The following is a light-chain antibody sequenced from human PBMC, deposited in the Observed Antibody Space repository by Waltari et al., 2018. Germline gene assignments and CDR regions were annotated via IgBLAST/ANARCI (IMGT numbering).Light chain of an antibody. CDR3: QQYSSYPPT. CDR2: KAS. J-gene: IGKJ2*01. V-gene: IGKV1-5*03. CDR1: QSVDAW. Sequence: DIQMTKSPSTLSASVGDRVTLTCRASQSVDAWLAWYQQKPGKAPKFLIYKASNLESGVPSRFSGSGSGTEFSLTITSLQPDDFGTYYCQQYSSYPPTFGQGSKLEI.